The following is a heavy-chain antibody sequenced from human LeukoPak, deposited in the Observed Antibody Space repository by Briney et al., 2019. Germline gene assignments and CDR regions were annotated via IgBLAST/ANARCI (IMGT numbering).Heavy chain of an antibody. CDR3: AKDCGDYDSVGFDY. CDR1: GFTFSSYG. Sequence: GGSLRLSCAASGFTFSSYGMHWVRQAPGKGLEWVAFIRYDGSNKYYADSVKGRFTTSRDNSKNTLYLQMNSLRAEDTAVYYCAKDCGDYDSVGFDYWGQGTLVTVSS. V-gene: IGHV3-30*02. CDR2: IRYDGSNK. D-gene: IGHD4-17*01. J-gene: IGHJ4*02.